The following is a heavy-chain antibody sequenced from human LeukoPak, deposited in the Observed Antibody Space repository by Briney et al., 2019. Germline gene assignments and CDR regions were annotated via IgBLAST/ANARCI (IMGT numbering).Heavy chain of an antibody. D-gene: IGHD3-22*01. CDR2: ISAYNGNS. J-gene: IGHJ4*02. Sequence: ASVKVSCKASGYTFTSYGISWVRQAPGQGLEWMGWISAYNGNSNYAQKLQGRVTMTTDTSTSTAYMELRSLRSDDTAVYYCARDYYDSSGYFFFDYWGQGTLVTVSS. V-gene: IGHV1-18*01. CDR3: ARDYYDSSGYFFFDY. CDR1: GYTFTSYG.